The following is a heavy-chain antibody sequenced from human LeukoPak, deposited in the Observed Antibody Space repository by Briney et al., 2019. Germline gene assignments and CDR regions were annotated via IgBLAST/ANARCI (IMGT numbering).Heavy chain of an antibody. CDR2: ISYDGSTI. CDR3: VRLRQARGFDY. V-gene: IGHV3-30-3*01. D-gene: IGHD6-6*01. J-gene: IGHJ4*02. CDR1: GFTFSSYA. Sequence: PGGSLRLSCAASGFTFSSYAMSWVRQAPGKGLEWLTVISYDGSTIYYADSVKGRFTVSRDNSKNTLYLQMNSLRVEDTAVYYCVRLRQARGFDYWGQGTLVIVSS.